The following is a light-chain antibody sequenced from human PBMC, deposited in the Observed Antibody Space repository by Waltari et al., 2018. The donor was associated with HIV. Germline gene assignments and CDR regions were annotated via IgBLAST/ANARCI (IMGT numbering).Light chain of an antibody. J-gene: IGLJ3*02. Sequence: QSALTQPASVSGSPGQSIVISCTGTSDDVGYYNYVSWYQQRPGIVPKLVIYDVTSRPSGVSNRFSGSKSGNTASLTISGLRADDEADYYCSSYVGSSTSWLFGGGTKLTV. CDR3: SSYVGSSTSWL. CDR1: SDDVGYYNY. CDR2: DVT. V-gene: IGLV2-14*03.